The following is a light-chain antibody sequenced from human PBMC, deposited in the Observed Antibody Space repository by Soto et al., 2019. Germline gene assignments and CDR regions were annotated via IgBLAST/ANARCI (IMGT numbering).Light chain of an antibody. CDR3: QNPNTYHLT. Sequence: DSQLTQSPSFLSASLGDRVTITCRASQGISSYLSWYQQNPGKAPNRLISAASTLQIGFPSRFSGSSSETEFTLTISSLQPEDFATYYCQNPNTYHLTFGGGTKVEIK. V-gene: IGKV1-9*01. J-gene: IGKJ4*02. CDR1: QGISSY. CDR2: AAS.